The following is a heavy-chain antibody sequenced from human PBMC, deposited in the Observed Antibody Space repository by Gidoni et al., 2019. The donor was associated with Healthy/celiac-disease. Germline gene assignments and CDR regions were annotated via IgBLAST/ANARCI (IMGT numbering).Heavy chain of an antibody. V-gene: IGHV3-23*01. CDR2: ISGSGGST. CDR1: GFPFSSYA. CDR3: AKDSSGSYYPSYYYYGMDV. Sequence: EVQLLESGGGLVQPGGSLSLSCAASGFPFSSYAISWVRQAPGKGLVWVSAISGSGGSTYYADSVKGRFTISRDNSKNTLYLQMNSLRAEDTAVYYCAKDSSGSYYPSYYYYGMDVWGQGTTVTVSS. J-gene: IGHJ6*02. D-gene: IGHD1-26*01.